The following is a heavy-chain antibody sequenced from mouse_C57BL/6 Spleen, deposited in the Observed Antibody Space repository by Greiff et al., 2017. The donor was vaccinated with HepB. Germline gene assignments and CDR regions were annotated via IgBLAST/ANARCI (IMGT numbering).Heavy chain of an antibody. Sequence: VQLQQPGAELVKPGASVKLSCKASGYTFTSYWMHWVKQRPGQGLEWIGMIHPNSGSTNYNEKFKSKATLTVDKSSSTAYMQLSSLTSEDSAVYYCARHRLGRYFDVWGTGTTVTVSS. V-gene: IGHV1-64*01. D-gene: IGHD4-1*01. CDR2: IHPNSGST. J-gene: IGHJ1*03. CDR1: GYTFTSYW. CDR3: ARHRLGRYFDV.